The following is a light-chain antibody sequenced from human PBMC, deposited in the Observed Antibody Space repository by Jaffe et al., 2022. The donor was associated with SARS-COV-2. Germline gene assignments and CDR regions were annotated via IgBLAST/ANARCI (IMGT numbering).Light chain of an antibody. J-gene: IGLJ3*02. CDR1: SSNIDGNY. CDR2: DNI. CDR3: GTWDSSLSAIV. V-gene: IGLV1-51*01. Sequence: QSVLTQPPSVSAAPGQKVTISCSGSSSNIDGNYVNWYQQVPGMAPKLLLYDNIKRPSGIPDRFSGSKSGTSATLDITGLQTGDEALYYCGTWDSSLSAIVFGGGTQLTVL.